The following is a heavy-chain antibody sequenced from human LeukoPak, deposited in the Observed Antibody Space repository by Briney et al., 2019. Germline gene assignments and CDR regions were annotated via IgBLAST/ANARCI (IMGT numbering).Heavy chain of an antibody. Sequence: GSLRLSCTASGFTFGDYLMSWIRQPPGKGLEWIGSIYYSGSTYYNPSLKSRVTISVDTSKNQFSLKLSSVTAANTAVYYCARDGDGYNYFDYWGQGTLVTVSS. CDR3: ARDGDGYNYFDY. V-gene: IGHV4-39*07. CDR2: IYYSGST. J-gene: IGHJ4*02. D-gene: IGHD5-24*01. CDR1: GFTFGDYL.